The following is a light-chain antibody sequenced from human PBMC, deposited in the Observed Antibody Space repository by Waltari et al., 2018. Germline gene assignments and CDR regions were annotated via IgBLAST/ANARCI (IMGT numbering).Light chain of an antibody. CDR1: QGISNS. J-gene: IGKJ4*01. Sequence: DLQMNQSPSSLSASVGARFTITCRASQGISNSLAWYQQKPGKAPKLLLFAASRLESGVPSRFSGSGSGTDYTLTISSRQHEDFATYYCQQYYGTLLTFGGGTKVEIK. V-gene: IGKV1-NL1*01. CDR3: QQYYGTLLT. CDR2: AAS.